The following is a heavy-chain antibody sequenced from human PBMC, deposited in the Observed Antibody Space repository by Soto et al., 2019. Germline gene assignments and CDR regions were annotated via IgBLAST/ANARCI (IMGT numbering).Heavy chain of an antibody. CDR1: GFTFSDAW. CDR3: AKRGVGYSGPGFDY. J-gene: IGHJ4*02. V-gene: IGHV3-15*01. D-gene: IGHD5-12*01. Sequence: XESLRLSCAASGFTFSDAWMSWVRQAPGKGLEWVGRIKSKIDAETTDYAAPVEGRFTISRDDSKTTLYLQMNSLKTEDTAVYYCAKRGVGYSGPGFDYWGQGALVTVSS. CDR2: IKSKIDAETT.